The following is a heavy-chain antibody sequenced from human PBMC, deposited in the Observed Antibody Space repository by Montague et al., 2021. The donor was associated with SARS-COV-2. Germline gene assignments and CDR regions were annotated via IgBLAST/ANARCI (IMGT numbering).Heavy chain of an antibody. V-gene: IGHV1-58*02. CDR3: AARGFGESNGDLFDY. CDR2: IVVGSGNA. J-gene: IGHJ4*02. Sequence: KVSCKASGFTFTSSAMQWVRQARGQRLEWIGWIVVGSGNANYAQKFQERVTITRDMSTSTAYMELSSLRSEDTAVYYCAARGFGESNGDLFDYWGQGTLVTVSS. D-gene: IGHD3-10*01. CDR1: GFTFTSSA.